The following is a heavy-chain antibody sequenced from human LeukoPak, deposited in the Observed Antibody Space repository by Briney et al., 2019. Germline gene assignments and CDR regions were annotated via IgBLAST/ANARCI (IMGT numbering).Heavy chain of an antibody. CDR1: GYSFTSYW. J-gene: IGHJ4*02. D-gene: IGHD3-10*01. CDR3: ARKTGHYGSGSYAFDY. Sequence: GESLKISCKGSGYSFTSYWIGWVRQMPGKGLGWMGIIYPGDSDTRYSPSFQGQVTISADKSISTAYLQWSSLKASDTAMYYCARKTGHYGSGSYAFDYWGQGTLVTVSS. V-gene: IGHV5-51*01. CDR2: IYPGDSDT.